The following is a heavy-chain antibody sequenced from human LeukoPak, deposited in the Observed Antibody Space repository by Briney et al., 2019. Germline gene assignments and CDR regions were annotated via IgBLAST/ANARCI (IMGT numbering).Heavy chain of an antibody. D-gene: IGHD4-23*01. CDR1: GGSFTGYH. Sequence: SETLSPTCAVYGGSFTGYHWNWIRRTPRRGLEWIGEINHRGSTHYNPSLESRVTISVDTSKNQFSLKLSSVTAADTGVYYCARDPTTVVTLPYYFDFWGQGTQVTVSS. CDR3: ARDPTTVVTLPYYFDF. V-gene: IGHV4-34*01. J-gene: IGHJ4*02. CDR2: INHRGST.